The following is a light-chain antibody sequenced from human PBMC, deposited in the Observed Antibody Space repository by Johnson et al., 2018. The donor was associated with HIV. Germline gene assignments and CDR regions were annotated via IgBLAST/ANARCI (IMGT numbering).Light chain of an antibody. CDR2: ENE. Sequence: QSMLTQPPSVSAAPGQRVTISCSGSSSTIGNNYVSWYQQLPGTAPKLLISENEKRPSGIPDRFSGSKSGTSASLAISGLQAEDEADYYCAAWDDSLNVFYVFGTGTKVTVL. J-gene: IGLJ1*01. CDR3: AAWDDSLNVFYV. CDR1: SSTIGNNY. V-gene: IGLV1-51*02.